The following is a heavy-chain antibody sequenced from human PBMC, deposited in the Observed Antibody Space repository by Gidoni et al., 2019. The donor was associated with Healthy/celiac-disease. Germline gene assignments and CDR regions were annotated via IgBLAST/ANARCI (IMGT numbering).Heavy chain of an antibody. CDR1: GGSISSSSYY. CDR3: ARGRMGGNYYFDY. D-gene: IGHD2-21*02. Sequence: QLQLQESGPGLVKPSETLSLTCTVSGGSISSSSYYWGWIRQPPGKGLEWIGSIYYSGSTYYNPSLKSRVTISVDTSKNQFSLKLSSVTAADTAVYYCARGRMGGNYYFDYWGQGTLVTVSS. V-gene: IGHV4-39*07. J-gene: IGHJ4*02. CDR2: IYYSGST.